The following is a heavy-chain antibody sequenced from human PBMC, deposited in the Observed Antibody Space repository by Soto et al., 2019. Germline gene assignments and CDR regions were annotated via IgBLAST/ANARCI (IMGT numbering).Heavy chain of an antibody. CDR2: ISPDGGEI. J-gene: IGHJ4*02. Sequence: LVESGGGLVQPGGSLRLSCAASGFTFRDIWMSWVRRSPEKGPEWVASISPDGGEIYYVDSVKGRFTISRDNTRNSIYPQMNSLRAEDTAVYYCAKGPRWGQGTLVTVSS. CDR1: GFTFRDIW. V-gene: IGHV3-7*01. CDR3: AKGPR.